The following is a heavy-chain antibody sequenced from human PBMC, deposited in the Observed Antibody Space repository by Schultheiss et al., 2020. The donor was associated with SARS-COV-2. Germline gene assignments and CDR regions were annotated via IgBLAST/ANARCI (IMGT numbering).Heavy chain of an antibody. D-gene: IGHD3-16*01. CDR1: GGSISSGGYS. CDR3: AGGDVGGFDY. J-gene: IGHJ4*02. V-gene: IGHV4-30-2*01. CDR2: IYHSGST. Sequence: SETLSLTCAVSGGSISSGGYSWSWVRQPPGKGLEWIGYIYHSGSTNYNPSLKSRVTVSVDTSKNQFSLKLSSVTAADTAVYYCAGGDVGGFDYWGQGTLVTVSS.